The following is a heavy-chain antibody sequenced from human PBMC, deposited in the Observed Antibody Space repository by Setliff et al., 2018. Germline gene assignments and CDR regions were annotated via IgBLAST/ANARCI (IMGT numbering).Heavy chain of an antibody. J-gene: IGHJ3*02. CDR1: GYSFTSYW. CDR3: ASSLNYYSDAFDI. CDR2: IYPGDSDT. Sequence: GESLTISCKGSGYSFTSYWIGWVRQMPGKGLERMGIIYPGDSDTRYSPSFQGQVTISADKSISTAYLQWSSLKASDTAMYYCASSLNYYSDAFDIWGQGTMVTVS. D-gene: IGHD3-22*01. V-gene: IGHV5-51*01.